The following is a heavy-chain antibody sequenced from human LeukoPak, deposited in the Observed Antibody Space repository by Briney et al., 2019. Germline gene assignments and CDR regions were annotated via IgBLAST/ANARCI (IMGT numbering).Heavy chain of an antibody. Sequence: GGSLRLSCAASGFTFSSYAMHWVRQAPGKGLEYVSAISSNGGSTYYANSVKGRFTISRDNSKNTLYLQMNSLRAEDTAVYYCARGDLVVVTAILFDYWGQGTLVTVSS. D-gene: IGHD2-21*02. CDR2: ISSNGGST. CDR3: ARGDLVVVTAILFDY. CDR1: GFTFSSYA. V-gene: IGHV3-64*01. J-gene: IGHJ4*02.